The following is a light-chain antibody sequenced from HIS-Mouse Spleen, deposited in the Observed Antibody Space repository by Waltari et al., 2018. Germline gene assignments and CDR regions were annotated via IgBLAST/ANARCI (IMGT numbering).Light chain of an antibody. CDR2: EGS. CDR3: CSYAGSRTWV. Sequence: QSALTQPASVSGSPGQSITISCPGTSSDVGSYNLVSRYQQHPGKAPKLMIYEGSKRPSGVSNRFSGSKSGNTASLTISGLQAEDEADYYCCSYAGSRTWVFGGGTKLTVL. CDR1: SSDVGSYNL. J-gene: IGLJ3*02. V-gene: IGLV2-23*01.